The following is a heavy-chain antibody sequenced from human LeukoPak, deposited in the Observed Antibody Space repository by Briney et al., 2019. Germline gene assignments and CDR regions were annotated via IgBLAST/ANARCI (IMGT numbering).Heavy chain of an antibody. Sequence: GGSLRLSCAASGFTFSSYAMSWVRQAPGKGLEWVSAISGSGGSTYYADSVKGRFTISRDNSKNTLYLQMNSLRSEDTAVYYCAKVAAAGSSLPYYYGMDVWGQGTTVTVSS. CDR1: GFTFSSYA. D-gene: IGHD6-13*01. V-gene: IGHV3-23*01. CDR3: AKVAAAGSSLPYYYGMDV. CDR2: ISGSGGST. J-gene: IGHJ6*02.